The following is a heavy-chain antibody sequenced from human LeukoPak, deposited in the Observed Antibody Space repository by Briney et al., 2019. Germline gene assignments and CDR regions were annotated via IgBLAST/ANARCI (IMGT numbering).Heavy chain of an antibody. D-gene: IGHD4-23*01. Sequence: GGSLRLSCAASGFTFSSYAMSWVRQAPGKGLEWVSSISDGGDTTNYAPSVKGRFTISRDNSKNTLYLQMNSLRAEDTAVYYCAKVVGGNSDYWGQGTLVTVSS. CDR1: GFTFSSYA. CDR2: ISDGGDTT. CDR3: AKVVGGNSDY. V-gene: IGHV3-23*01. J-gene: IGHJ4*02.